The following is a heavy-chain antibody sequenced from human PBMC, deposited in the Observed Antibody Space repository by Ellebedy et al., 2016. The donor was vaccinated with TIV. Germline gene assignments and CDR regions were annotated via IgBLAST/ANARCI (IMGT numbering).Heavy chain of an antibody. CDR3: AREGVTMTSNGWFNP. V-gene: IGHV4-34*01. Sequence: GSLRLSXAVYGGSFSGNYWSWIRQPPGKGLEWIGEIYHSGSTNYNPSLKSRVTISVDTSKNQFSLKLSSVTAADTAVYYCAREGVTMTSNGWFNPWGQGTLVTVSS. CDR1: GGSFSGNY. CDR2: IYHSGST. D-gene: IGHD3-22*01. J-gene: IGHJ5*02.